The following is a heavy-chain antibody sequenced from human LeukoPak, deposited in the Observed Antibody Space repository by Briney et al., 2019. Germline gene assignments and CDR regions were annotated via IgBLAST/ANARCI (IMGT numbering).Heavy chain of an antibody. V-gene: IGHV3-11*04. CDR3: ARSLIVASEDY. J-gene: IGHJ4*02. CDR2: ISASGAVP. CDR1: GFRFDSFY. D-gene: IGHD3-22*01. Sequence: GGSLRLSCAASGFRFDSFYMGWIRQVPGKGLDYIALISASGAVPYYAESVKGRFTISRDNAKNSVSLQMNSLSADDTAIYYCARSLIVASEDYWGQGIQVTVSS.